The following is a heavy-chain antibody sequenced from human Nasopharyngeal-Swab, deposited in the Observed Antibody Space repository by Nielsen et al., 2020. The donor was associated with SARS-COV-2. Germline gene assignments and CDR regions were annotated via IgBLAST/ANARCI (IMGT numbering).Heavy chain of an antibody. D-gene: IGHD4-17*01. CDR1: GFTFSSYA. J-gene: IGHJ4*02. CDR3: ARGTTVTYCDY. V-gene: IGHV3-30*04. CDR2: ISYDGSNK. Sequence: GESLKISCAASGFTFSSYAMHWVRQAPGKGLEWVAVISYDGSNKYYADSVKGRLTISRDNSKNTLYLQMNSLRAEDTAVYYCARGTTVTYCDYWGQGTLVTVSS.